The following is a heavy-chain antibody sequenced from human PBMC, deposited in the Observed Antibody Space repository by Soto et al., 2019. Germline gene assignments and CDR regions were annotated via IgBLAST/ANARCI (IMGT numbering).Heavy chain of an antibody. V-gene: IGHV1-18*01. CDR3: ARGGYGGNPYYYDY. J-gene: IGHJ4*02. CDR2: INAGNGNT. Sequence: ASVKVSCKASGYTFTSYGISWVRQAPGQGLEWMGWINAGNGNTKYSQKFQGRVTMTRDTSTSTVYMELSSLRSEDTAVYYCARGGYGGNPYYYDYWGQGTLVTVSS. CDR1: GYTFTSYG. D-gene: IGHD4-17*01.